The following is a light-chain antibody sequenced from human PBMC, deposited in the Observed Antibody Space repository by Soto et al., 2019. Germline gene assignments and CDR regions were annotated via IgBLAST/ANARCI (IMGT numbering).Light chain of an antibody. CDR2: DAS. Sequence: DIQMPQSPSTLSASVGYRATITCRSSQSIKSWLAWYQQKPGTAPKLLIYDASTLESGVPSRFSGSGSGTEFTLTISSPQPDDFATYYCQHYNSYSEAFGQGTKVDI. CDR1: QSIKSW. CDR3: QHYNSYSEA. J-gene: IGKJ1*01. V-gene: IGKV1-5*01.